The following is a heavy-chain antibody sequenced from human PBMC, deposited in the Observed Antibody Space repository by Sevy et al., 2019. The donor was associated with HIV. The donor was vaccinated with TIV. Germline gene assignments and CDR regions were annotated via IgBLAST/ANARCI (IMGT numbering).Heavy chain of an antibody. D-gene: IGHD6-13*01. CDR3: ARAIGAGAAY. CDR2: ISSSSSTI. V-gene: IGHV3-48*04. Sequence: GGSLRLSCAASGFTFSSYSMNWVRQAPGKGLEWVSYISSSSSTIYYADSVKGRFTISRDNAKNSLFLQMNSLRVDDTAVYYCARAIGAGAAYWGQGTPVTVSS. CDR1: GFTFSSYS. J-gene: IGHJ4*02.